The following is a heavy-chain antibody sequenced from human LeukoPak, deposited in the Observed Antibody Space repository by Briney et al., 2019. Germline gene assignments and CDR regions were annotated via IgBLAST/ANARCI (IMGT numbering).Heavy chain of an antibody. CDR1: GFTFSSYE. J-gene: IGHJ4*02. CDR2: ISGSGGST. CDR3: AKDKSAYTAMACFDY. D-gene: IGHD5-18*01. V-gene: IGHV3-23*01. Sequence: GGSLRLSCAASGFTFSSYEMNWVRQAPGKGLEWVSAISGSGGSTYYADSVKGRFTISRDNSKNTLYLQMNSLRAEDTAVYYCAKDKSAYTAMACFDYWGQGTLVTVSS.